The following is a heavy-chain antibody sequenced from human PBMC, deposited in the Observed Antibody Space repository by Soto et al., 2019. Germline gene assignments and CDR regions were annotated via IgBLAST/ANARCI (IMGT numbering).Heavy chain of an antibody. Sequence: QGQLVQSGAEVKKPGASVKVSCKTSGYTFTGYYIHWVRQAPGQGLEWMALINPNSGDTNYGHKFQGRVTLTRDTSINTVYMEVTSLRYDDTAVYYCAVAGLPFEYWGQGALVTVFS. CDR1: GYTFTGYY. D-gene: IGHD6-19*01. CDR2: INPNSGDT. J-gene: IGHJ4*02. CDR3: AVAGLPFEY. V-gene: IGHV1-2*02.